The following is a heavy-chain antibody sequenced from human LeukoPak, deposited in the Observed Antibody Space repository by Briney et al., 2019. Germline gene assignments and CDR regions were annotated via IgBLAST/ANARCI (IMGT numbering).Heavy chain of an antibody. CDR3: ARSMYYYDSSGYSWAFDI. CDR1: GGTFSSYA. J-gene: IGHJ3*02. Sequence: ASVKVSCKASGGTFSSYAMHWVRQAPGQRLEWMGWINAGNGNTKYSQKFQGRVTITRDTSASTAYMELSSLRSEDTAVYYCARSMYYYDSSGYSWAFDIWGQGTMVTVSS. V-gene: IGHV1-3*01. D-gene: IGHD3-22*01. CDR2: INAGNGNT.